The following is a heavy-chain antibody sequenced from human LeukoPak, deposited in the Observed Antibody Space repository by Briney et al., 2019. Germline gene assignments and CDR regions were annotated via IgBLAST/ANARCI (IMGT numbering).Heavy chain of an antibody. Sequence: GGSLRLSCVASGFTFSSYAMSWVRQAPGKGLEWVSAISGSGGSTYYADSVKGRFTISRDNSKNTLYLQMNSLRAEDTAVYYCAKDLYMWEPIRDYYYYYGMDVWGQGTTVTVSS. CDR3: AKDLYMWEPIRDYYYYYGMDV. CDR2: ISGSGGST. CDR1: GFTFSSYA. J-gene: IGHJ6*02. D-gene: IGHD1-26*01. V-gene: IGHV3-23*01.